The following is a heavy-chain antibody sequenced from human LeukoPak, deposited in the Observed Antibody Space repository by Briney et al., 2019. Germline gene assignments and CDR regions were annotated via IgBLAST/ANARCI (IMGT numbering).Heavy chain of an antibody. Sequence: GGSLRLSCAASGFIFSSYAMSWVRQAPGKGLEWVSSISSSSSYIYYADSVKGRFTISRDNAKNSLYLQMNSLRAEDTAVFYCARDRDYYDSSGGMNAFDIWGQGTMVTVSS. J-gene: IGHJ3*02. V-gene: IGHV3-21*01. CDR2: ISSSSSYI. CDR3: ARDRDYYDSSGGMNAFDI. D-gene: IGHD3-22*01. CDR1: GFIFSSYA.